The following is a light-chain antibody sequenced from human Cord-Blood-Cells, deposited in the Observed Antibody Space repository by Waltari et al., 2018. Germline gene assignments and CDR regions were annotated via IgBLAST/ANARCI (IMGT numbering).Light chain of an antibody. V-gene: IGLV2-14*01. J-gene: IGLJ2*01. CDR1: SSDVGGYNY. CDR3: SSYTGSSTVV. CDR2: EVS. Sequence: QSALTQPASVSGSPGQSITISCTGTSSDVGGYNYVSWYQQHPGKAPKLMIYEVSKRPSGVSNLFSGCKSGTTASLTISGLQAEDEADYYCSSYTGSSTVVFGGGTKLTVL.